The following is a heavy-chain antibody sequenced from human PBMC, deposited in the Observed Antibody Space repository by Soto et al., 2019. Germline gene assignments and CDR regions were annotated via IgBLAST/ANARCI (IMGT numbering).Heavy chain of an antibody. J-gene: IGHJ4*02. D-gene: IGHD2-15*01. Sequence: SVQVSCKASGGTFSSYAISWVRQAPGQGLEWMGGIIPIFGTANYAQKFQGRVTITADESTSTAYMELSSLRSEDTAVYYCARVYCSGGSCYPVFYSGHFDYWGQGTLVTVSS. CDR2: IIPIFGTA. CDR1: GGTFSSYA. CDR3: ARVYCSGGSCYPVFYSGHFDY. V-gene: IGHV1-69*13.